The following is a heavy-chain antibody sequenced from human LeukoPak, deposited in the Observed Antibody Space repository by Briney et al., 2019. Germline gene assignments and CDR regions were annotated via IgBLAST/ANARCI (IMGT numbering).Heavy chain of an antibody. J-gene: IGHJ4*02. CDR2: ISGSGCST. D-gene: IGHD6-13*01. Sequence: GGSLRLSCAASGFTFSSYAMSWVRQAPGKGREWVSAISGSGCSTYYADSVKGRFTISRANSKNTLYLQMNSLRAEDTAVYYCAKGSYSSSWYIFDYWGQGTLVTVSS. CDR1: GFTFSSYA. V-gene: IGHV3-23*01. CDR3: AKGSYSSSWYIFDY.